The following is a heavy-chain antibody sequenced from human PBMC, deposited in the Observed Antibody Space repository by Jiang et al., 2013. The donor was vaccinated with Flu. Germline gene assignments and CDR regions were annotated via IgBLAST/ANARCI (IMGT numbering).Heavy chain of an antibody. CDR3: ARAASSSWYTPGFYFDY. D-gene: IGHD6-13*01. V-gene: IGHV6-1*01. Sequence: SQTLSLTCAISGDSVSSNSAAWNWIRQSPSRGLEWLGRTYYRSKRYNDYAVSVKSRITINPDTSKNQFSLQLNPVTPEDTAVYYCARAASSSWYTPGFYFDYWGQGTLVTVSS. CDR1: GDSVSSNSAA. J-gene: IGHJ4*02. CDR2: TYYRSKRYN.